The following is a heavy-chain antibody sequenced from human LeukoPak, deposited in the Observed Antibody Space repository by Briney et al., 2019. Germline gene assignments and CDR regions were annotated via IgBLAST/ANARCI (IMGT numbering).Heavy chain of an antibody. CDR3: AKEHPYSSSWGVFDY. Sequence: PGGSLRLSCAASGFTFSSYSMNWVRQAPGKGLEWVSSISSSSSYIYYADSVKGRFTISRDNAKNSLYLQMNSLRAEDTAVYYCAKEHPYSSSWGVFDYWGQGTLATVSS. J-gene: IGHJ4*02. CDR2: ISSSSSYI. V-gene: IGHV3-21*04. D-gene: IGHD6-13*01. CDR1: GFTFSSYS.